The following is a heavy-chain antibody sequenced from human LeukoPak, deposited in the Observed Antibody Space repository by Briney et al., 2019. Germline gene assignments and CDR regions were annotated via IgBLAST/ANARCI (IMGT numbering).Heavy chain of an antibody. J-gene: IGHJ3*02. Sequence: ASVKASCKASGHIFTAYYIHWLRQAPGHGLEWMGWINPNSGGTSFALNFQGRVTLTRDTSISTVYMELSRLRSDDTAVYYCARDLSGGALGGFDIWGQGTMVTVSS. CDR2: INPNSGGT. D-gene: IGHD2-15*01. CDR1: GHIFTAYY. CDR3: ARDLSGGALGGFDI. V-gene: IGHV1-2*02.